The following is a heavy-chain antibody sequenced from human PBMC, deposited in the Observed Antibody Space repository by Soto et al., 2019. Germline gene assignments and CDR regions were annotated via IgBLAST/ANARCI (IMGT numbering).Heavy chain of an antibody. CDR3: VWLSTDYHGVGV. CDR2: IYYSGSI. J-gene: IGHJ6*02. V-gene: IGHV4-39*01. Sequence: SETLSLTRTISCGSLCSGGYSWGSTRQTPGKGLEWIGNIYYSGSIHYNPSLKSRVTISVDTSKNPFSLKLTSVSAADTAVYFCVWLSTDYHGVGVWGQGTTVTVSS. CDR1: CGSLCSGGYS. D-gene: IGHD5-12*01.